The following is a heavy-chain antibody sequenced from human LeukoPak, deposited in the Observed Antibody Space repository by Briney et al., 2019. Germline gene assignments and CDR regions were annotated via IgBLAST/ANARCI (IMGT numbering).Heavy chain of an antibody. CDR1: GYTFTSYG. J-gene: IGHJ5*02. CDR2: ISAYNGNT. D-gene: IGHD6-6*01. CDR3: ARVPIAARVVILWFDP. V-gene: IGHV1-18*01. Sequence: GASVKVSCKASGYTFTSYGISWVRQAPGQGLEWMGWISAYNGNTNYAQKLQGRVTMTTDTSTSTAYMELRSLRSDETAVYYCARVPIAARVVILWFDPWGQGTLVTVSS.